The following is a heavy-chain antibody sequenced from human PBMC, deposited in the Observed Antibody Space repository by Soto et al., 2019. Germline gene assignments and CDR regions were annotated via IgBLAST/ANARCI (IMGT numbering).Heavy chain of an antibody. D-gene: IGHD2-8*01. CDR3: ARRALPQCINGVCYKDGFWDY. Sequence: SESLSLTCTVSGHSVSRGGYYGSWMLKHAGTGVELIGYIYYIGTTYFNPSLKSRSSISLDTSKNEFSLKLTPVTAADTAVYYCARRALPQCINGVCYKDGFWDYWGQGALVTVSS. V-gene: IGHV4-31*03. CDR1: GHSVSRGGYY. J-gene: IGHJ4*02. CDR2: IYYIGTT.